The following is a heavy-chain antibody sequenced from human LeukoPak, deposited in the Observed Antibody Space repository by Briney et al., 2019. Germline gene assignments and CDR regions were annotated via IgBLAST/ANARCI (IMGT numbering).Heavy chain of an antibody. CDR3: ARGVAGSWDY. Sequence: SETLSLTCAVYGGSFSGYYWSWIRQPPGKGLEWIGEINHSGSTNYNPSLKSRVTISVDTSKNQFSLKLSSVTAADTAVYYCARGVAGSWDYWGQGTLVTVSS. CDR2: INHSGST. J-gene: IGHJ4*02. CDR1: GGSFSGYY. D-gene: IGHD6-19*01. V-gene: IGHV4-34*01.